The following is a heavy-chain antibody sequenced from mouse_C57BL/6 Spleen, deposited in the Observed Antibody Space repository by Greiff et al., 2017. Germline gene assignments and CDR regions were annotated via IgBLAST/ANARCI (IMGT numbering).Heavy chain of an antibody. J-gene: IGHJ3*01. V-gene: IGHV2-2*01. CDR3: ARNDYAGAWFAY. CDR1: GFSLTSYG. Sequence: QVQLQESGPGLVQPSQSLSITCTVSGFSLTSYGVHWVRQSPGKGLEWLGVIWSGGSTDYNAAFISRLSISKDNSKSQVFFKMNSLQADDTAIYYCARNDYAGAWFAYWGQGTLVTVSA. D-gene: IGHD2-4*01. CDR2: IWSGGST.